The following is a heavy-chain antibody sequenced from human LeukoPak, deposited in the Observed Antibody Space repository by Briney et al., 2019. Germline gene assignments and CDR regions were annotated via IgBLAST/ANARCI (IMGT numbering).Heavy chain of an antibody. CDR3: ARVAYIVVVPAATYFDY. J-gene: IGHJ4*02. Sequence: GGSLRLSCAASGFTFSDYYMSWIRQAPGKGLEWVSYISSSGSTIYYADSVKGRFTISRDNAKNSLYLQMNSLRAEDTAVYYCARVAYIVVVPAATYFDYWGQGTLVTVSS. CDR1: GFTFSDYY. V-gene: IGHV3-11*01. D-gene: IGHD2-2*01. CDR2: ISSSGSTI.